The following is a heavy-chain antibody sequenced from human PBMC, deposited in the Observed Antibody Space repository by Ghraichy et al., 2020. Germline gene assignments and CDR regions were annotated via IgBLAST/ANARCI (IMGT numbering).Heavy chain of an antibody. CDR2: IYYSGST. CDR1: GGSISSSSYY. CDR3: ARGPTVTTVWYYYYYGMDV. J-gene: IGHJ6*02. Sequence: SETLSLTCTVSGGSISSSSYYWGWIRQPPGKGLEWIGSIYYSGSTYYNPSLKSRVTISVDTSKNQFSLKLSSVTAADTAVYYCARGPTVTTVWYYYYYGMDVWGQGTTVTVSS. D-gene: IGHD4-17*01. V-gene: IGHV4-39*07.